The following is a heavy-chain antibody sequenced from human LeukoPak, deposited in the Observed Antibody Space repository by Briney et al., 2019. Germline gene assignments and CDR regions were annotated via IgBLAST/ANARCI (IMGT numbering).Heavy chain of an antibody. V-gene: IGHV3-49*03. CDR1: GFTFGDYL. J-gene: IGHJ4*02. CDR2: ISGGTT. Sequence: GGFLRLSCTASGFTFGDYLMSWFRQAPGKGLEWIGFISGGTTEYAASVKGRFTISRDDSTSIAYLQMNSLTTEDTAVYYCSRGSGWLSVYWGQGTLVTVSS. CDR3: SRGSGWLSVY. D-gene: IGHD6-19*01.